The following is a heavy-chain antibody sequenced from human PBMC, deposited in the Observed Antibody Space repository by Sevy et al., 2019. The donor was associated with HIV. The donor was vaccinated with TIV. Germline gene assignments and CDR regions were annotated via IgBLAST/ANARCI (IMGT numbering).Heavy chain of an antibody. CDR1: GLTFSSYG. CDR3: AKRYCRSTSCPPTNYGMDV. CDR2: IRYDGSNK. J-gene: IGHJ6*02. V-gene: IGHV3-30*02. D-gene: IGHD2-2*01. Sequence: GGSLRLSCAASGLTFSSYGMHWIRQAPGKGLEWVAVIRYDGSNKYYADSVKGRFTISRDNSKNTLYLQMNSLRAEDTAVYYCAKRYCRSTSCPPTNYGMDVWGQGTTVTVSS.